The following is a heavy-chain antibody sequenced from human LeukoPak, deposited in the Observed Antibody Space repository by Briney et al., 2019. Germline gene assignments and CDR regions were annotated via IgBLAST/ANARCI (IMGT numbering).Heavy chain of an antibody. CDR1: GYSFTTYW. Sequence: GESLKISCKSAGYSFTTYWIGWVRQMPGKGLEWMGIIYPGDSDTRYSPSFQGQVTISADKSISTAYLQWSSLKASDTAMYYCEKLGAYSSSWYGFCDYWGQGTLVTVSS. CDR2: IYPGDSDT. D-gene: IGHD6-13*01. V-gene: IGHV5-51*01. J-gene: IGHJ4*02. CDR3: EKLGAYSSSWYGFCDY.